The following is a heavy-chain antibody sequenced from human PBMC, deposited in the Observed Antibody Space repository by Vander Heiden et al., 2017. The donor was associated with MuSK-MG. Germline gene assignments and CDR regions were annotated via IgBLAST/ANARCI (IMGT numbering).Heavy chain of an antibody. Sequence: DVQLVESGGAVVQPGGSLRLSCAASGLTFDEYTMHWVRQAPGKGLEWVSLISWDGTSTYYADSVKGRFTISRDNYKNSLYLQMNSLRPEDTALYYCAKDSLLGYCIVSCSGLDSWGQGTLVTVSS. V-gene: IGHV3-43*01. CDR3: AKDSLLGYCIVSCSGLDS. CDR2: ISWDGTST. D-gene: IGHD2-15*01. J-gene: IGHJ4*02. CDR1: GLTFDEYT.